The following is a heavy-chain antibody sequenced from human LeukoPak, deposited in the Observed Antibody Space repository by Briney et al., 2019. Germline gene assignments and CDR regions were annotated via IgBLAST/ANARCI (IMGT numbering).Heavy chain of an antibody. D-gene: IGHD2-15*01. V-gene: IGHV1-69*05. J-gene: IGHJ5*02. CDR2: IFPIFGTA. CDR3: ARSIVVVVAATSWFDP. Sequence: ASVKVSCKASGGTFSSYAISWVRQAPGQGLEWMGRIFPIFGTANYAQKFQGRVTITTDESTSTAYMELSSLRSEDTAVYYCARSIVVVVAATSWFDPWGQGTLVTVSS. CDR1: GGTFSSYA.